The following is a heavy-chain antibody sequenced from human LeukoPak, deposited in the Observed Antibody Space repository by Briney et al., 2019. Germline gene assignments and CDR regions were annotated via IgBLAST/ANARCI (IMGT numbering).Heavy chain of an antibody. Sequence: SETLSLTCTVSGGSISSYYWSWIRQPPGKGLEWIGYIYYSGSTNYNPSLKSRVTISVDASKNQFSLKLSSVTAADTAVYYCARDRIGEHYYYYGMDVWGQGTTVTVS. D-gene: IGHD3-10*01. J-gene: IGHJ6*02. CDR3: ARDRIGEHYYYYGMDV. V-gene: IGHV4-59*01. CDR2: IYYSGST. CDR1: GGSISSYY.